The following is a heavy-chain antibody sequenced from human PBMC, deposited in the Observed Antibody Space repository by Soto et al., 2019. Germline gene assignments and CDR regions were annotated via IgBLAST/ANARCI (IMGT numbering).Heavy chain of an antibody. CDR2: INAGNGNT. D-gene: IGHD6-19*01. CDR3: ASAVAVPADFDY. Sequence: ASVKVSCKASGYTFTGYAMHWVRQAPGQRLEWMGWINAGNGNTKYSQKFQGRVTITRDTSASTAYMELSSLRPEDTAVYYCASAVAVPADFDYWGQGTLVTVSS. CDR1: GYTFTGYA. J-gene: IGHJ4*02. V-gene: IGHV1-3*01.